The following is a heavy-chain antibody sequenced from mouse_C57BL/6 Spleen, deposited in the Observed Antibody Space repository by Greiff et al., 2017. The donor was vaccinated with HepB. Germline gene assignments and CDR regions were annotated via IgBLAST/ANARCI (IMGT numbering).Heavy chain of an antibody. Sequence: DVKLVESGGGLVKPGGSLKLSCAASGFTFSSYAMSWVRQTPEKRLEWVATISDGGSYTYYPDNVKGECTITRDNANNNRYLQMSQLKSEDTAMYYCARGFDYDSRGGHWYFDVWGTGTTVTVSS. V-gene: IGHV5-4*03. D-gene: IGHD1-1*01. CDR2: ISDGGSYT. CDR1: GFTFSSYA. CDR3: ARGFDYDSRGGHWYFDV. J-gene: IGHJ1*03.